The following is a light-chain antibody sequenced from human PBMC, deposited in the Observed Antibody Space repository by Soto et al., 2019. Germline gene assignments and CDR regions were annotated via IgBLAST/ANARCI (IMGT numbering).Light chain of an antibody. J-gene: IGLJ2*01. V-gene: IGLV2-14*03. CDR1: SSDVDGYNF. CDR3: SSYASSSTLV. CDR2: DVT. Sequence: QSVLTQPASVSGSPGQSITISCTGTSSDVDGYNFVSWYQQHPGTAPKLIIYDVTSRPSGVSNRFSGSKSGNTASLTISGLQAEDEADYYCSSYASSSTLVFGGGTKLTVL.